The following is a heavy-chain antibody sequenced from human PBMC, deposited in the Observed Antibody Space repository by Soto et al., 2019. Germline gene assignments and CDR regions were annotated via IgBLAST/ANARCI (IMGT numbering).Heavy chain of an antibody. CDR1: GGSFSGYY. J-gene: IGHJ6*02. Sequence: SETLSLTCAVYGGSFSGYYWSWIRQPPGRGLEWIGEINHSGSTNYNPSLKSRVTISVDTSKNQFSLKLSSVTAADTAVYYCARAFGHYYYYGMDVWGQGTTVTVSS. D-gene: IGHD3-16*01. CDR2: INHSGST. V-gene: IGHV4-34*01. CDR3: ARAFGHYYYYGMDV.